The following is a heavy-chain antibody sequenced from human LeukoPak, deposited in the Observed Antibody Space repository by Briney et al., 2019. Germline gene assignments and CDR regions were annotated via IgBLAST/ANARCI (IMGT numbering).Heavy chain of an antibody. CDR2: MYYSGST. J-gene: IGHJ5*02. Sequence: SETLSLTCTVSGGSISSPSYYWGWIRQPPGKGLEWIGSMYYSGSTYYNPSLKSRVTISVDTSKNQFSLKLSSVTAADTAVYYCARQLRIAAAGNWFDPWGQGTLVTVSS. CDR3: ARQLRIAAAGNWFDP. D-gene: IGHD6-13*01. CDR1: GGSISSPSYY. V-gene: IGHV4-39*07.